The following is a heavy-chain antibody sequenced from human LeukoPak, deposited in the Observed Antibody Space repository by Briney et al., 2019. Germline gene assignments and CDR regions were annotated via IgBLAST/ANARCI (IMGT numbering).Heavy chain of an antibody. Sequence: GSLRLSCAASGFTFSSCAMSWVRQAPGKGLEWIGEIYHSGSTNYNPSLKSRVTISVDKSKNQFSLKLSSVTAADTAVYYCARPHTAVAYFDYWGQGTLVTVSS. CDR3: ARPHTAVAYFDY. CDR1: GFTFSSCAM. V-gene: IGHV4-4*02. D-gene: IGHD5-18*01. CDR2: IYHSGST. J-gene: IGHJ4*02.